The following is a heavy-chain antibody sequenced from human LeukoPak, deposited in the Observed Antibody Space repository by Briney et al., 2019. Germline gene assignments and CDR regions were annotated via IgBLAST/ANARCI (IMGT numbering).Heavy chain of an antibody. CDR2: IIPIFGTA. CDR1: GGTFSSYA. V-gene: IGHV1-69*01. D-gene: IGHD3-3*01. CDR3: AATPRVTIFGVVIWWFDP. J-gene: IGHJ5*02. Sequence: SVKVSCKASGGTFSSYAISRVRQAPGQGLEWMGGIIPIFGTANYAQKFQGRVTVTADESTSTAYMELSSLRSEDTAVYYCAATPRVTIFGVVIWWFDPWGQGTLVTVSS.